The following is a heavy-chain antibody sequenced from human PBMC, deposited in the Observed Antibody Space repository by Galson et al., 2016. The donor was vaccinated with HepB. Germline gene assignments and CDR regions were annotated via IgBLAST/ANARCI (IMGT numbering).Heavy chain of an antibody. V-gene: IGHV3-23*01. CDR1: GFTFSSYT. Sequence: SLRLSCAASGFTFSSYTMSWVRQAPGKGLEWVSSIRGSGSNSWYADSVKGRFTISRDNSKNTLYLQMSSLRAEDTAVYYCARYTSSSPYYYYMDVWGKGTTVTVSS. D-gene: IGHD6-6*01. CDR3: ARYTSSSPYYYYMDV. CDR2: IRGSGSNS. J-gene: IGHJ6*03.